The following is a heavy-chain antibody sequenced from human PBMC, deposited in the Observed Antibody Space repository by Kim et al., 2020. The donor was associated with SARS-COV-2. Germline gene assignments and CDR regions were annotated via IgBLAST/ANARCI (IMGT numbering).Heavy chain of an antibody. Sequence: GGSLRLSCAASGFTVSSNYMSWVRQAPGKGLEWVSVIYSGGSTYYADSVKGRLTISSDNSKNTLYLQMNSLRAEDTAVDYCARDRCGGDCYSGVNYYYYGMDVWGQGTTVTVSS. CDR1: GFTVSSNY. V-gene: IGHV3-53*01. CDR3: ARDRCGGDCYSGVNYYYYGMDV. J-gene: IGHJ6*02. CDR2: IYSGGST. D-gene: IGHD2-21*02.